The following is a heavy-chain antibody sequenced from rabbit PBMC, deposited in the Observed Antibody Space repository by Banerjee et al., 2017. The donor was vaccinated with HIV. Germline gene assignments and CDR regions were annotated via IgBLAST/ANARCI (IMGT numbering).Heavy chain of an antibody. Sequence: QEQLEESGGDLVKPEGSLTLTCKASGFDLSSDHWICWVRQAPGKGLEWIGCIFNGDGNTYYASWAKGRFTISKTSSTVDLKMTSLTAADTATYFCAREGYAGYGYGYYFNLWGPGTLVTVS. J-gene: IGHJ4*01. V-gene: IGHV1S45*01. CDR3: AREGYAGYGYGYYFNL. CDR2: IFNGDGNT. CDR1: GFDLSSDHW. D-gene: IGHD6-1*01.